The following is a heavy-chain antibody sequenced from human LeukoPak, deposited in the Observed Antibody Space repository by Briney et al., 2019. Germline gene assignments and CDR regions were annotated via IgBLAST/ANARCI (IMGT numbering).Heavy chain of an antibody. CDR2: IYYSGST. CDR1: GYSISSGYY. V-gene: IGHV4-38-2*02. J-gene: IGHJ4*02. Sequence: SETLSLTCTVSGYSISSGYYWGWIRQPPGKGLEWIGSIYYSGSTYYNPSLKSRVTISVDTSKNQFSLKLSSVTAADTAVYYCARYSSSSYYFDYWGQGTLVTVSS. CDR3: ARYSSSSYYFDY. D-gene: IGHD6-6*01.